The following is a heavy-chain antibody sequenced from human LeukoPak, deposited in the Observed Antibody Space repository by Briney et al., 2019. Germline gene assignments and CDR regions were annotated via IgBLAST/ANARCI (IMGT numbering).Heavy chain of an antibody. CDR2: VSGSGGNT. CDR3: AKSLAVPGSPDY. CDR1: GFTFTNSA. J-gene: IGHJ4*02. Sequence: GGSLRLSCAASGFTFTNSAMTWVRQAPGKGLEWVATVSGSGGNTYYADSVKGRFTISRDNSENTLYLQMNSLRAQDTAVYYCAKSLAVPGSPDYWGQGTLVTVSS. V-gene: IGHV3-23*01. D-gene: IGHD6-19*01.